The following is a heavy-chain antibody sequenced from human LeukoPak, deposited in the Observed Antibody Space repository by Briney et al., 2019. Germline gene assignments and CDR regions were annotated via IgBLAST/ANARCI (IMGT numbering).Heavy chain of an antibody. J-gene: IGHJ6*03. V-gene: IGHV3-30-3*02. CDR2: ISYDGSNK. CDR3: AKEGMVYANYYYYYMDV. CDR1: GITFSSYA. Sequence: PGGSLRLSCAASGITFSSYAMHWVRQAPGKGLEWVAVISYDGSNKYYADSVKGRFTISRDNSKNTLYLQMNSLRAEDTAVYYCAKEGMVYANYYYYYMDVWGKGTTVTVSS. D-gene: IGHD2-8*01.